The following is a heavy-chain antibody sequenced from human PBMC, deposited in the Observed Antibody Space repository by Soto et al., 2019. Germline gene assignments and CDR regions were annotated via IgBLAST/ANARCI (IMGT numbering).Heavy chain of an antibody. J-gene: IGHJ4*02. CDR3: ARATGFYSSSWGIDY. Sequence: PGGSLRLSCAASGFTFSSYGMHWVRQAPGKGLEWVAVIWYDGSNKYYADSVKGRFTISRDNSKNTLYLQMNSLRAEDTAVYYCARATGFYSSSWGIDYWGQGTLVTVSS. D-gene: IGHD6-13*01. CDR2: IWYDGSNK. CDR1: GFTFSSYG. V-gene: IGHV3-33*01.